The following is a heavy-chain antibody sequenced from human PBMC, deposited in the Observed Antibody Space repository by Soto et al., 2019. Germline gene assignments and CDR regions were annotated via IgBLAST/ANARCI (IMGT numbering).Heavy chain of an antibody. Sequence: QVQLVESGGGLVKLGGSLRLSCAASGFTFSDYYMSWIRQAPGKGLEWISYISSSGGYTNYADSVKGRFTLSRDNAKNSLYLQMNSLRPEDTAVYYCASGDSSSWFSVRFDYWGQGTLVTVSS. D-gene: IGHD6-13*01. CDR3: ASGDSSSWFSVRFDY. V-gene: IGHV3-11*05. J-gene: IGHJ4*02. CDR2: ISSSGGYT. CDR1: GFTFSDYY.